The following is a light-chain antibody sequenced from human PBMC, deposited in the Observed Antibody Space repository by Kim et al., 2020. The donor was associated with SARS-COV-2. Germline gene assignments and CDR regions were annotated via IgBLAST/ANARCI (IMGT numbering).Light chain of an antibody. CDR1: QDISRW. CDR3: QQANSFSVT. V-gene: IGKV1-12*01. CDR2: EAS. J-gene: IGKJ5*01. Sequence: DIQMTQSPSSVSASVGDRVTITCRASQDISRWLAWYQQKPGKAPKLLIYEASTLQSGVPSRFSGSGSGTDFTLTISSLQPEDFATYYCQQANSFSVTFGQGTRLEIK.